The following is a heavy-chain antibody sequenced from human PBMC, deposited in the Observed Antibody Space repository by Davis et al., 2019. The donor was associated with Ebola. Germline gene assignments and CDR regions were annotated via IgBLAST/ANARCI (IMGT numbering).Heavy chain of an antibody. CDR1: GYGFTGYW. V-gene: IGHV5-51*01. CDR2: IYPDDSDT. D-gene: IGHD1-26*01. CDR3: ARNVGASHGFDI. Sequence: KVSCKGSGYGFTGYWIGWVRQMPGKGLEWMGIIYPDDSDTRYSPSFQGQVTISADKSISTAFLQWSSLKASDTVMYYCARNVGASHGFDIWGQGTMVTVS. J-gene: IGHJ3*02.